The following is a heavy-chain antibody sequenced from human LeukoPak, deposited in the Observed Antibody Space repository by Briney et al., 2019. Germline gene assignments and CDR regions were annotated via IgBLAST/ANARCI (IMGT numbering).Heavy chain of an antibody. J-gene: IGHJ4*02. CDR2: ISAYNSNT. Sequence: ASVKVSCKASGYTFTSYGISWVRQAPGQGLEWMGWISAYNSNTNYAQKLQGRVTMTTDTSTSTAYMELRSLRSDDTAVYYCARVSKLYDYVWGSYLKKGKYYFDYWGQGTLVTVSS. V-gene: IGHV1-18*01. CDR1: GYTFTSYG. CDR3: ARVSKLYDYVWGSYLKKGKYYFDY. D-gene: IGHD3-16*02.